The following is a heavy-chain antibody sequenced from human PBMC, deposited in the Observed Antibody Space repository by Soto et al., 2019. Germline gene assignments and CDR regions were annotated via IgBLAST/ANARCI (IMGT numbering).Heavy chain of an antibody. Sequence: GASVKVSCKASGYTFTTYGISWVRQAPGQGLEWMGWINTHNGNTNYAQNFQGRVIMTADTSTSTAYMELRSLRSDDTAVYYCTREGSAPYYYYGMDAWGQGTTVTVSS. D-gene: IGHD3-10*01. V-gene: IGHV1-18*01. CDR1: GYTFTTYG. J-gene: IGHJ6*02. CDR3: TREGSAPYYYYGMDA. CDR2: INTHNGNT.